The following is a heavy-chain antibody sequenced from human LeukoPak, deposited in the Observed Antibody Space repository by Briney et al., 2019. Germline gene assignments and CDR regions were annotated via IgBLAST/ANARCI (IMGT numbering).Heavy chain of an antibody. Sequence: PGGSLRLSCAASGFTFSSYAMSWVRQAPGKGLEWVSAISGSGGSTYYADSVKGRFTISRDNSKNTLYLQMNSLRAEDTAVYYCAKDGDSHSPPYYFDYWSQGTLVTVSS. CDR1: GFTFSSYA. V-gene: IGHV3-23*01. CDR3: AKDGDSHSPPYYFDY. CDR2: ISGSGGST. D-gene: IGHD2-21*01. J-gene: IGHJ4*02.